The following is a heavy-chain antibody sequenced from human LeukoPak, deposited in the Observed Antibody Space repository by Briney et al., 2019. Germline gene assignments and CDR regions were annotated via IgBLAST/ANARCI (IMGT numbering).Heavy chain of an antibody. J-gene: IGHJ5*02. CDR2: ITTNGGTP. V-gene: IGHV7-4-1*02. CDR3: ARGVGYCSGGSYLFDP. D-gene: IGHD2-15*01. Sequence: ASVKVSCKASGYTFTHYALNWVRQAPGQGLEWMGWITTNGGTPTYAQGFTGRFVFSLDTSVSTAYLQISSLEAEDTAVYYCARGVGYCSGGSYLFDPWGQGTLITVSS. CDR1: GYTFTHYA.